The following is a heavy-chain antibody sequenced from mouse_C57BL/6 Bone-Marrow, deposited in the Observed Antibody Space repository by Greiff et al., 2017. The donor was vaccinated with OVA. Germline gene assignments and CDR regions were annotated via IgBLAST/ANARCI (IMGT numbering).Heavy chain of an antibody. J-gene: IGHJ2*01. CDR1: GYAFSSYW. D-gene: IGHD1-1*01. Sequence: VQLMESGAELVKPGASVKISCKASGYAFSSYWMNWVKQRPGKGLEWIGQIYPGDGDANYNGKFKGKATLTADKSSSTAYMQLSSLTSEDSAVYFCARREVHYYGSSYHWGQGTTLTVSS. V-gene: IGHV1-80*01. CDR2: IYPGDGDA. CDR3: ARREVHYYGSSYH.